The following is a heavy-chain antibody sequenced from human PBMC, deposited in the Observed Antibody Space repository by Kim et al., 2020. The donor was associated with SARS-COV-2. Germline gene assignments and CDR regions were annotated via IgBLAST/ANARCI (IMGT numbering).Heavy chain of an antibody. V-gene: IGHV1-18*01. D-gene: IGHD6-13*01. CDR2: ISAYNGNT. J-gene: IGHJ4*02. CDR3: ARDHAGGYRQQLVPEPICY. Sequence: ASVKVSCKASGYTFTSYGISWVRQAPGQGLEWMGWISAYNGNTNYAQKLQGRVTMTTDTSTSTAYMELRSLRSDDTAVYYCARDHAGGYRQQLVPEPICYWGQGTLVTVSS. CDR1: GYTFTSYG.